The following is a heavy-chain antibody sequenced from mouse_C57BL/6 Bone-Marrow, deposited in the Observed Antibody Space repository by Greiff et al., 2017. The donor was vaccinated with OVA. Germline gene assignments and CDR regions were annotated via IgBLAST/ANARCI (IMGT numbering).Heavy chain of an antibody. CDR2: IYPGGGYT. Sequence: VKLVESGAELVRPGTSVKMSCKASGYTFTNYWIGWAKQRPGHGLEWIGDIYPGGGYTNYNEKFKGKATLTADKSSSTAYMQFSSLTSEDSAIYYCARKGYYGNGFDYWGQGTTLTVSS. D-gene: IGHD2-1*01. V-gene: IGHV1-63*01. CDR3: ARKGYYGNGFDY. CDR1: GYTFTNYW. J-gene: IGHJ2*01.